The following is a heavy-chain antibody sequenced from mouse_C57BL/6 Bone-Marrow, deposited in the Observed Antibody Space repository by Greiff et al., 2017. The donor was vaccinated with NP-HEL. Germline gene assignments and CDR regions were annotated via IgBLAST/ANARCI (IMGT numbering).Heavy chain of an antibody. V-gene: IGHV1-19*01. Sequence: EVKLMESGPVLVKPGASLKMSCKASGYTFTDYYMNWVKQSHGKSLEWIGVINPYNGGTSYNQKFKGKATLTVDKSSSTAYMELNSLTSEDSAVYYCARALLRRLYYAMDYWGQGTSVTVSS. D-gene: IGHD2-4*01. CDR2: INPYNGGT. J-gene: IGHJ4*01. CDR1: GYTFTDYY. CDR3: ARALLRRLYYAMDY.